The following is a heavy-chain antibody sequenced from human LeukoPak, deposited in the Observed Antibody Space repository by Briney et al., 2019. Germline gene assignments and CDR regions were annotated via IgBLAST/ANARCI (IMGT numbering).Heavy chain of an antibody. Sequence: SETLSLTCAVYGGSSSGYYWSWIRQPPGKGLEWIGEINHSGSTNYNPSLKSRVTISVDTSKNQFSLKLSSVTAADTAVYYCARVYSSSGFNWFDPWGQGTLVTVSS. CDR1: GGSSSGYY. V-gene: IGHV4-34*01. D-gene: IGHD6-6*01. CDR3: ARVYSSSGFNWFDP. J-gene: IGHJ5*02. CDR2: INHSGST.